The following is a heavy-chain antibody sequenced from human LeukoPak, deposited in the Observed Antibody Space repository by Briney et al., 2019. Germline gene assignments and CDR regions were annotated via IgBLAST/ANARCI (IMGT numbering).Heavy chain of an antibody. CDR3: AKDMSDGGNSGYYFDY. V-gene: IGHV3-9*01. CDR2: ISWNSGSI. D-gene: IGHD4-23*01. Sequence: GGSLRLSCAASGFTFDDYAMHWVRQAPGKGLEWVSGISWNSGSIGYADSVKGRFTISRDNAKNSLYLQMNSLRAEDTALYYCAKDMSDGGNSGYYFDYWGQGTLVTVSS. J-gene: IGHJ4*02. CDR1: GFTFDDYA.